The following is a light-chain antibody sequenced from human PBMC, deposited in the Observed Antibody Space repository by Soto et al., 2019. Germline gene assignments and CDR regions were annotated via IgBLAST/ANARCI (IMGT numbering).Light chain of an antibody. J-gene: IGLJ1*01. CDR1: SSDVGGYNY. CDR2: DVS. CDR3: SSYTSSSPYV. Sequence: QSALAQPASVSGSPGQSIAISCTGTSSDVGGYNYVSWYQQHPGKAPKLMIYDVSNRPSGVSNRFSGSTSGNTASLTISGLQAEDEADYYCSSYTSSSPYVFGTGTKVTVL. V-gene: IGLV2-14*01.